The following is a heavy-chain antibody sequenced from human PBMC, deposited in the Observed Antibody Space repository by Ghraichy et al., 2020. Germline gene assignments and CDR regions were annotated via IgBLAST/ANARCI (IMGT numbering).Heavy chain of an antibody. CDR3: SRTPLGNAFDI. CDR2: INPSGGTT. V-gene: IGHV1-46*01. Sequence: GESLNISCKGSGYTFTSYYMHWVRLAPGQGLEWMGMINPSGGTTTYAQKFQGRVTMTRDTSTSTVYMELSSLRSEDTAVYYCSRTPLGNAFDIWGQGTMVTVSS. D-gene: IGHD7-27*01. J-gene: IGHJ3*02. CDR1: GYTFTSYY.